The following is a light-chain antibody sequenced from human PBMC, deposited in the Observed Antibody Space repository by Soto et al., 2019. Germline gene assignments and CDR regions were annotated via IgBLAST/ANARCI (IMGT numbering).Light chain of an antibody. V-gene: IGLV2-14*03. CDR2: NVS. CDR1: ARDFNYYNS. CDR3: TSSTCTTPHF. Sequence: QSVRSQPASVSGSPGQWITISCTGTARDFNYYNSVSWYQHHPGQAPKLMIYNVSNRPSGDSYRFTGSKTGKTASLTISDLQADAEADYYCTSSTCTTPHFFGPGTKVTVL. J-gene: IGLJ1*01.